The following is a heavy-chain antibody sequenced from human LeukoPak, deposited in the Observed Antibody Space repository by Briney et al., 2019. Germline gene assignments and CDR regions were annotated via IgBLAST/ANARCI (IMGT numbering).Heavy chain of an antibody. CDR1: GYTFTGYY. D-gene: IGHD5-18*01. CDR3: ARVDTAMGSFYYYYYYMDV. V-gene: IGHV1-2*06. J-gene: IGHJ6*03. CDR2: INPNSGGT. Sequence: ASVKVSCKASGYTFTGYYMHWVRQAPGQGLEWMGRINPNSGGTNYAQKFQGRVTMTRDTSISTAYMELSRLRSGDTAVYYCARVDTAMGSFYYYYYYMDVWGKGTTVTVSS.